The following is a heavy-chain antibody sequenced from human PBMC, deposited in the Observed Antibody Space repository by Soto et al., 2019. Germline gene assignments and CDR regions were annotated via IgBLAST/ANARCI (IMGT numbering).Heavy chain of an antibody. Sequence: GGSLRISCAASGFTFSNYAISWVRQAPGKGLEWVSIISGSGGSTYYADSVKGRFIISRDNSKNTLYLQMNSLRAEDTAVYYCASRSSGWYFDYWGQGTLVTVSS. CDR2: ISGSGGST. CDR1: GFTFSNYA. V-gene: IGHV3-23*01. D-gene: IGHD6-19*01. J-gene: IGHJ4*02. CDR3: ASRSSGWYFDY.